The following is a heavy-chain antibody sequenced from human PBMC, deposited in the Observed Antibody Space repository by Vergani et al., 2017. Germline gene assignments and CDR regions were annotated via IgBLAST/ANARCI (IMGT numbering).Heavy chain of an antibody. D-gene: IGHD3-9*01. V-gene: IGHV4-61*10. CDR2: IYYSGST. Sequence: QVQLQESGPGLVKPSQTLSLTCTVSGGSISSGSYYWSWIRQPAGKGLEWIGYIYYSGSTNYNPSLKSRVTISVDTSKNQFSLKLSSVTAADTAVYYCARGVLRYFDWLTWGAFDIWGQGTMVTVSS. J-gene: IGHJ3*02. CDR1: GGSISSGSYY. CDR3: ARGVLRYFDWLTWGAFDI.